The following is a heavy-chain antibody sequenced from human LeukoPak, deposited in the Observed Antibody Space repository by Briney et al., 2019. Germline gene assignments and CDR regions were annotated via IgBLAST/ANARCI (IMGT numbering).Heavy chain of an antibody. J-gene: IGHJ6*03. D-gene: IGHD3-10*01. Sequence: SETLSLTCTVSGGSIRSYYWNWIRQPASKRLEWIGRVYTIGTNYHPSLKSRVTMSVDTSKKQISLKLGSVTAADTAVYYCAGSMIRDNYYYYMDVWGKGSTVTVSS. V-gene: IGHV4-4*07. CDR1: GGSIRSYY. CDR2: VYTIGT. CDR3: AGSMIRDNYYYYMDV.